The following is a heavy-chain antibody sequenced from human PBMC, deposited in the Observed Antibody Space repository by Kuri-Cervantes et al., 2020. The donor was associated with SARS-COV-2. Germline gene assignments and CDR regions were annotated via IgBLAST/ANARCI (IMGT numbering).Heavy chain of an antibody. J-gene: IGHJ4*02. D-gene: IGHD5-18*01. Sequence: GESLKISCAASGFSFSGYAMSWVRQAPGKGLERVSAISAGGDTVLYADSVRGRFTISRDNSKNTLYLQTNSLRAEDTAVYYCARAKSPNAALVPADYWGQGTLVTVSS. CDR1: GFSFSGYA. CDR3: ARAKSPNAALVPADY. V-gene: IGHV3-23*01. CDR2: ISAGGDTV.